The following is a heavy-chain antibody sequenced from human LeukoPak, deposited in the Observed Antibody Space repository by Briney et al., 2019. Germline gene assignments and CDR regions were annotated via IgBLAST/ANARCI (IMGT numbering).Heavy chain of an antibody. CDR3: AKSTRSWYGWFDP. Sequence: AGGSLRLSCAASGFAFSSYAMSWVPQAPGKGLEWVSAISGSGGSTCYADSVKGRFTISRDNSKNTLYLQMNSLRAEDTAVYYCAKSTRSWYGWFDPWGQGTLVTVSS. D-gene: IGHD6-13*01. CDR2: ISGSGGST. V-gene: IGHV3-23*01. J-gene: IGHJ5*02. CDR1: GFAFSSYA.